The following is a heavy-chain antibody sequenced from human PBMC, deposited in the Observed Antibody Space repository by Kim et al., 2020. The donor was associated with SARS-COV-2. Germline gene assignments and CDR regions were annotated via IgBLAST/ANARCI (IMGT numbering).Heavy chain of an antibody. V-gene: IGHV3-7*03. CDR1: GFSFSNHW. CDR2: INQHGSEK. CDR3: ARNNAMDV. J-gene: IGHJ6*01. Sequence: GGSLRLSCAASGFSFSNHWMTWVRQAPGRGPEWVANINQHGSEKYYVASVGGRFTISRDDAKNSLYLQMNSLRAEDTATYYCARNNAMDVWGQETTDTVS.